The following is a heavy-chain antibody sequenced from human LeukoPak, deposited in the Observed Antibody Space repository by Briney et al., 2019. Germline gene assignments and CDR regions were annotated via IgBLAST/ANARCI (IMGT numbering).Heavy chain of an antibody. CDR2: IDPSDSYT. J-gene: IGHJ4*02. CDR1: GYSFTTYW. Sequence: GESLKISGKGSGYSFTTYWITWVRQMPGKGLEWMGRIDPSDSYTNYSPSFQGHVTISADKSISTAYLQWSSLKASDTAMYYCARVMYSSRLYDYWGQGTLVTVSS. V-gene: IGHV5-10-1*01. D-gene: IGHD6-13*01. CDR3: ARVMYSSRLYDY.